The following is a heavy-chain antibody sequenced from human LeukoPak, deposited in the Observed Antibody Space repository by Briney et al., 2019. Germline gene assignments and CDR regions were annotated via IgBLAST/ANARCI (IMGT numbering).Heavy chain of an antibody. CDR2: IYSGGTT. CDR3: TTAPAVAS. Sequence: GGSLRLSCAASGFTLSNNYMTWLRQAPGNGLEWLSLIYSGGTTCYTDSVTGRFTISRDSSKNTLYLQMNNLKAEDTAVYYCTTAPAVASWGQGTLVTVSS. D-gene: IGHD4-23*01. CDR1: GFTLSNNY. J-gene: IGHJ5*02. V-gene: IGHV3-53*01.